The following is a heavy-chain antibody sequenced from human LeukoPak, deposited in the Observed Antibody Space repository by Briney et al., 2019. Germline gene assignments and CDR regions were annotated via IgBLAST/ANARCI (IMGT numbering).Heavy chain of an antibody. V-gene: IGHV1-24*01. D-gene: IGHD3-22*01. Sequence: GASVKVSCKVSGYTLTELSMHWVRQAPGKGLEWMGGFDSEDGETIYAQKFQGRVTMTEDTSTDTAYMELSSLRSEDTAVYYCATDLYYYDSSGYYSDYWGQGTLVTVSS. CDR1: GYTLTELS. J-gene: IGHJ4*02. CDR2: FDSEDGET. CDR3: ATDLYYYDSSGYYSDY.